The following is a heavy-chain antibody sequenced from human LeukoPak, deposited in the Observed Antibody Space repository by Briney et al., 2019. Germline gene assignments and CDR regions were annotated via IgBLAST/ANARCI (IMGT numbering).Heavy chain of an antibody. CDR2: FYPEDGET. CDR1: GYTLTELS. CDR3: ATNRGYYYDSSGYYIWEY. Sequence: ASVKVSCKVSGYTLTELSMHWVRQAPGEGLEWMGGFYPEDGETIYAQKFQGRVTMTEDTSTDTAYMELSSLRSEDTAVYSCATNRGYYYDSSGYYIWEYWGQGTLVTVSS. D-gene: IGHD3-22*01. J-gene: IGHJ4*02. V-gene: IGHV1-24*01.